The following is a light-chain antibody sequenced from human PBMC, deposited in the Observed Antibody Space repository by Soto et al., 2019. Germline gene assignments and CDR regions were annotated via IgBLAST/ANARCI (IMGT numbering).Light chain of an antibody. CDR1: SSNIGAGYD. J-gene: IGLJ3*02. Sequence: QSVLTQPPSVSGAPGQRATISCTGSSSNIGAGYDVHWSQQLPGTAPKLLIYGNSNRPSGVPDRFSGSKSGTSASLAITGLQAEDEADYYCQSYDSSLSGWVFGGGTKLTVL. V-gene: IGLV1-40*01. CDR2: GNS. CDR3: QSYDSSLSGWV.